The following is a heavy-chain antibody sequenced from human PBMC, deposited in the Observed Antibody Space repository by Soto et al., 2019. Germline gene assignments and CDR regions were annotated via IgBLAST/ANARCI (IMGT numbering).Heavy chain of an antibody. CDR2: IYWDDDK. CDR3: ALARSRNFDY. CDR1: GLSLSTTGVG. Sequence: QITLKESGPTLGKPTQTLTLTCTFSGLSLSTTGVGVGWIRQPPGKALEWLALIYWDDDKRYSPSLKSRLTITKDTTKTLVVLTMTNMDPVATAPYFCALARSRNFDYWGRGTLVTVSS. J-gene: IGHJ4*02. V-gene: IGHV2-5*02.